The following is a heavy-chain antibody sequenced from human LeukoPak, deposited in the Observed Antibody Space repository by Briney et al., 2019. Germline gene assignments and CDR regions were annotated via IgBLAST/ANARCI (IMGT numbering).Heavy chain of an antibody. Sequence: GGSLRLSCAASGFTFSSYWMSWVRQAPGKGLEWVANIKQDESEKYYVDSVKGRFTISRDNAKNSLYLQMNSLRAEDTAVYYCARLSDEAFYDFWSGYRDYWGQGTLVTVSS. V-gene: IGHV3-7*01. J-gene: IGHJ4*02. CDR3: ARLSDEAFYDFWSGYRDY. D-gene: IGHD3-3*01. CDR1: GFTFSSYW. CDR2: IKQDESEK.